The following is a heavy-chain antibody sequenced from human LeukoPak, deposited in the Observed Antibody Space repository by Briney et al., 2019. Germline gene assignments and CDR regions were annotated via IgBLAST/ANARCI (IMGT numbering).Heavy chain of an antibody. CDR1: GFTFSSYW. CDR2: IDSSSSTI. D-gene: IGHD3-22*01. V-gene: IGHV3-48*04. Sequence: PGGSLRLSCAASGFTFSSYWMSWVRQSPGKGLEWISYIDSSSSTIYYADSVKGRFTISRDNAKNSLYLQMNSLRAEDTAVYYCAGNGHRSVWTMIVVLWGQGTLVTVSS. J-gene: IGHJ4*02. CDR3: AGNGHRSVWTMIVVL.